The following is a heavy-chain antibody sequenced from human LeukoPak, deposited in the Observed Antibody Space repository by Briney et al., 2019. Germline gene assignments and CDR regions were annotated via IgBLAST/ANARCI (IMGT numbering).Heavy chain of an antibody. CDR3: ARFNPLYCSGGSCYGEGAFQH. V-gene: IGHV3-11*06. Sequence: PGGSLRLSCAASGFTFSDCYMSWIRQAPGKGLEWVSYISSSSSYTNYADSVKGRFTISRDNAKNSLYLQMNSLRAEDTAVYYCARFNPLYCSGGSCYGEGAFQHWGQGTLVTVSS. CDR2: ISSSSSYT. CDR1: GFTFSDCY. D-gene: IGHD2-15*01. J-gene: IGHJ1*01.